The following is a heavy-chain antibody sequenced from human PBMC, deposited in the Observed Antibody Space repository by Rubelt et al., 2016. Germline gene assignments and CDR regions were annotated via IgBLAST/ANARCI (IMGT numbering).Heavy chain of an antibody. CDR2: INSDGSST. CDR3: AAQASKYYFEY. J-gene: IGHJ4*02. Sequence: QVPGKGLVWVSRINSDGSSTSYVDSVKGRFTISRDTSKNTLYPQMNSLRAEDTAVYYCAAQASKYYFEYWGQGTLVTVSS. V-gene: IGHV3-74*01.